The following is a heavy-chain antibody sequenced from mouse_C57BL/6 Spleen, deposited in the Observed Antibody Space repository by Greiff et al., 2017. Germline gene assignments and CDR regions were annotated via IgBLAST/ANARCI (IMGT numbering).Heavy chain of an antibody. Sequence: QVQLQQPGAELVRPGSSVTLSCKASGYTFTSYWMHWVKQRPIQGLEWIGNIDPSDSETHYNQKFKDKATLTVDKSSSTAYMQLSSLTSEDSAVYYCARKGAAQATWYFDVWGTGTTVTVSS. CDR2: IDPSDSET. J-gene: IGHJ1*03. CDR3: ARKGAAQATWYFDV. CDR1: GYTFTSYW. D-gene: IGHD3-2*02. V-gene: IGHV1-52*01.